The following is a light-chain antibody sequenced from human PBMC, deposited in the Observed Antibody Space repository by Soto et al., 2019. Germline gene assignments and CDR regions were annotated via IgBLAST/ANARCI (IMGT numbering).Light chain of an antibody. CDR2: DTS. CDR3: QQRGNWPSLT. V-gene: IGKV3-11*01. CDR1: QSVSSTS. J-gene: IGKJ4*01. Sequence: EIVLTQSPVTMSLSPGERATLSCRASQSVSSTSLAWYQQRPGQAPRLLIYDTSKRPTGIPARFSGGGSGTDFTLTISSLEPEDFAVYYCQQRGNWPSLTFGGGTKVEIK.